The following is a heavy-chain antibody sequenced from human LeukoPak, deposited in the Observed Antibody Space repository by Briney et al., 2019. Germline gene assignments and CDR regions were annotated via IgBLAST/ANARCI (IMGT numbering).Heavy chain of an antibody. CDR3: ARGPYSSGWIDY. D-gene: IGHD6-19*01. CDR1: GFTFSSYS. J-gene: IGHJ4*02. Sequence: GGSLRLSCAASGFTFSSYSMNWVRQAPGKGLGWVSSISSSSSYIYYADSVKGRFTISRDNSKNTLYLQMNSLRAEDTAVYYCARGPYSSGWIDYWGQGTLVTVSS. V-gene: IGHV3-21*04. CDR2: ISSSSSYI.